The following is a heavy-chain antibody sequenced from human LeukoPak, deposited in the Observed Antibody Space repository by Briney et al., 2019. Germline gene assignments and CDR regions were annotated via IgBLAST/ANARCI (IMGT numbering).Heavy chain of an antibody. Sequence: PSETLSLTCTDSGGSTSTDYWRCIRQPPGKGLEWIGYTHTRASIIYIPPHKTRAPISLDSSRNQFSLKLTSVSAADTAVYSCARLRHIQVPPLQYWYFDLWGRGTLVTVSS. CDR3: ARLRHIQVPPLQYWYFDL. V-gene: IGHV4-4*08. D-gene: IGHD1-1*01. CDR1: GGSTSTDY. J-gene: IGHJ2*01. CDR2: THTRASI.